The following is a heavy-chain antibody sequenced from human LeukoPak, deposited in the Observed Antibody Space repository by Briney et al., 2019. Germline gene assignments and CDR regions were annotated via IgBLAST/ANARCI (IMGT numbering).Heavy chain of an antibody. CDR1: GGSTSSGDYY. CDR3: VREAIVPHFDY. D-gene: IGHD3-22*01. Sequence: SETLSLTCTVSGGSTSSGDYYWSWIRQPPGKGLEWIGYIYYSGSTYYNPSLKSRVTISVDTSKNQFSLQVKSLTPEDTAVYYCVREAIVPHFDYWGQGTQVTVSS. J-gene: IGHJ4*02. CDR2: IYYSGST. V-gene: IGHV4-30-4*01.